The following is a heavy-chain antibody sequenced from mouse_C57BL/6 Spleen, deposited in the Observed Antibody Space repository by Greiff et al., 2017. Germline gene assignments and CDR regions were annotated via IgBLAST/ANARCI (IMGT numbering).Heavy chain of an antibody. CDR1: GYAFSSSW. J-gene: IGHJ3*01. V-gene: IGHV1-82*01. D-gene: IGHD2-1*01. CDR3: ARDGNDLFAY. Sequence: VQLQQSGPELVKPGASVKISCKASGYAFSSSWMNWVKQRPGKGLEWIGRIYPGDGDTNYNGKFKGKATLTADKSSSTAYMQLSSLTSEDSAVYFCARDGNDLFAYWGQGTLVTVSA. CDR2: IYPGDGDT.